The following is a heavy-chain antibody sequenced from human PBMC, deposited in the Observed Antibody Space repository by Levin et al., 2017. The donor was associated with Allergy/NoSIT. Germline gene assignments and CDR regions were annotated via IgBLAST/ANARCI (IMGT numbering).Heavy chain of an antibody. CDR3: ARHYGGNSFRFRAFDI. CDR2: IDPSDSYT. CDR1: GYSFTNYW. V-gene: IGHV5-10-1*01. Sequence: GGSLRLSCKGSGYSFTNYWITWVRQVPGKGLEWIGRIDPSDSYTDYSPSFQGHVTISGDKSISTAYLQWTSLKASDAAIYYCARHYGGNSFRFRAFDIWGQGTMVTVPS. D-gene: IGHD4-23*01. J-gene: IGHJ3*02.